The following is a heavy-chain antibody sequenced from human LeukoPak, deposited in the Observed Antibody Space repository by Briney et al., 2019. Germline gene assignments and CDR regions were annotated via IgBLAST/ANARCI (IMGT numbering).Heavy chain of an antibody. CDR2: VDPEDGET. CDR3: ATARPRDYFDY. Sequence: ASVKVSCKASGYTFTDYYMHWVQQAPGKGLEWMGRVDPEDGETIYAEKFQGRVTITADTSTDTAYMELSSLRSEDTAVYYCATARPRDYFDYWGQGTLVTVSS. J-gene: IGHJ4*02. V-gene: IGHV1-69-2*01. CDR1: GYTFTDYY.